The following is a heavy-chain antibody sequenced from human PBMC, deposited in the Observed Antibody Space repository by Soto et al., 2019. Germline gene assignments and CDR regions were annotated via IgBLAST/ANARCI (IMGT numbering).Heavy chain of an antibody. CDR2: INPKNGGI. D-gene: IGHD1-20*01. CDR1: GYTFTDCY. CDR3: VRGRSVLYLDL. Sequence: GAPVKVSCKSSGYTFTDCYIHWVRQVPGQGLEWVGWINPKNGGINYAQKFQGRVTMTRVTSVNTSYMDLNSLNFDASAIYYCVRGRSVLYLDLWGRGTQVTVSS. J-gene: IGHJ1*01. V-gene: IGHV1-2*02.